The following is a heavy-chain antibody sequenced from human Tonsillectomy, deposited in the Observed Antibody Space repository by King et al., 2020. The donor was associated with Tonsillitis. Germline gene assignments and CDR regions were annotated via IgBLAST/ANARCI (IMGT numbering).Heavy chain of an antibody. J-gene: IGHJ2*01. CDR1: GDSIRNYY. V-gene: IGHV4-59*01. CDR3: ARVADLVGGVVCDLWYFDL. D-gene: IGHD2-8*02. CDR2: IFYSGST. Sequence: VQLQESGPGLVKPSETLSLTCTVSGDSIRNYYWSWIRQPPGTGLEWMGYIFYSGSTNYNPSLNSRVTMSVDASKNQFSLKLSSVTAADTAVYYCARVADLVGGVVCDLWYFDLWGRGTLVTVSS.